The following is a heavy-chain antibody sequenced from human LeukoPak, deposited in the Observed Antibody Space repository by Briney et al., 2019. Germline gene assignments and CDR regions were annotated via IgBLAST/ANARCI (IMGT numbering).Heavy chain of an antibody. D-gene: IGHD4-17*01. J-gene: IGHJ4*02. CDR3: ASYGDHFDY. CDR1: GVSFSGYY. V-gene: IGHV4-34*01. CDR2: INHSGST. Sequence: SETLSLTCAVYGVSFSGYYWSWIRQPPGKGLEWIGEINHSGSTNYNPSLKSRVTISVDTSKNQFSLKLSPVTAADTAVYYCASYGDHFDYWGQGTLVTVSS.